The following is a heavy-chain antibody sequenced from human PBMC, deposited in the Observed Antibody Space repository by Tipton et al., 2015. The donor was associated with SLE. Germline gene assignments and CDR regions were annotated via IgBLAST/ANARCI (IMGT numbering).Heavy chain of an antibody. J-gene: IGHJ6*03. CDR3: AARTGDVLYYYYMDV. V-gene: IGHV4-34*01. D-gene: IGHD7-27*01. CDR1: GGSFSGYY. Sequence: TLSLTCAVYGGSFSGYYWTWIRQPPGKGLEWIGEINHSGGIKYNPSLKSRVTISVDTSKNQFSLKLSSVTAADTAVYYCAARTGDVLYYYYMDVCGKGTTVTVSS. CDR2: INHSGGI.